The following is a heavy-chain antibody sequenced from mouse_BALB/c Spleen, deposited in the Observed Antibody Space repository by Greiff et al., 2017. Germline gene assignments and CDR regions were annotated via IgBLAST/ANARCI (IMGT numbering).Heavy chain of an antibody. CDR2: IYPGDGDT. D-gene: IGHD1-1*02. CDR3: ARIWSYAMDY. V-gene: IGHV1-80*01. CDR1: GYAFSSYW. Sequence: QVQLQQSGAELVRPGSSVKISCKASGYAFSSYWMNWVKQRPGQGLEWIGQIYPGDGDTNYNGKFKGKATLTADKSSSTAYMQLSSLTSEDSAVYFCARIWSYAMDYWGQGTSVTGSS. J-gene: IGHJ4*01.